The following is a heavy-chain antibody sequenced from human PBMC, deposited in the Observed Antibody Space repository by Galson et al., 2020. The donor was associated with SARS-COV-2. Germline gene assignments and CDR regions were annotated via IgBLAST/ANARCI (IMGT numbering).Heavy chain of an antibody. Sequence: TVSGGSISSSSYYWGWIRQPPGKGLEWIGSIYYSGSTYYNPSLKSRVTISVDTSKNQFSLKLSSVTAADTAVYYCAIHAFDSSGYYPPAAFDIWGQGTMVTVSS. CDR3: AIHAFDSSGYYPPAAFDI. D-gene: IGHD3-22*01. V-gene: IGHV4-39*01. CDR1: GGSISSSSYY. J-gene: IGHJ3*02. CDR2: IYYSGST.